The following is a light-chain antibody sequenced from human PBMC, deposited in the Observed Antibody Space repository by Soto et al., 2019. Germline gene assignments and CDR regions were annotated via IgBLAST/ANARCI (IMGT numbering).Light chain of an antibody. CDR2: DTS. CDR1: TGAVTSNHH. CDR3: LLSKNAAGF. Sequence: QAVVTQEPSLTVSPGGTVTLTCGSSTGAVTSNHHPYWFQQKAGQAPRTLIYDTSNKHSWTPARFSGSLLGDKAALTLSGAQPEEGAQYYCLLSKNAAGFFGGGTKLTVL. J-gene: IGLJ2*01. V-gene: IGLV7-46*01.